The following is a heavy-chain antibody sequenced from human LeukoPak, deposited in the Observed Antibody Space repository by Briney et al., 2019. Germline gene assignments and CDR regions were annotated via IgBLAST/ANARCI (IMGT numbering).Heavy chain of an antibody. Sequence: GGSLRLSCAASGFTFNNYAMTWVRQTPGKGPEWVSLISWKGDTTAYAESVRGRFTVSRDNAKNSLYLHMNSLRPEDTAFYHCARHRCSSTTCSFDSWGQGSLVTVSS. D-gene: IGHD2-2*01. CDR1: GFTFNNYA. V-gene: IGHV3-20*01. J-gene: IGHJ4*02. CDR2: ISWKGDTT. CDR3: ARHRCSSTTCSFDS.